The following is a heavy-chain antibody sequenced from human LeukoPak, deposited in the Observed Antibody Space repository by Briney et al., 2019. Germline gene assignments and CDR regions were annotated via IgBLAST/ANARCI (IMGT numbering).Heavy chain of an antibody. D-gene: IGHD3-3*01. V-gene: IGHV4-39*07. CDR1: GGSISSSSYY. Sequence: SETLSLTCTVSGGSISSSSYYWGWIRQPPGKGLEWIGSIYYSGSTNYNPSLKSRVTISVDTSKNQFSLKLSSVTAADTAVYYCANDFWSGSDYFDYWGQGTLVTVSS. CDR3: ANDFWSGSDYFDY. CDR2: IYYSGST. J-gene: IGHJ4*02.